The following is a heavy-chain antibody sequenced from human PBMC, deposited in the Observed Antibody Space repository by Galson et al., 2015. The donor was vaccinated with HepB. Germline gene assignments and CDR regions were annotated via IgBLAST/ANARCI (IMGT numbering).Heavy chain of an antibody. Sequence: SVKVSCKASGYTFTGYYMHWVRQAPGQGLEWMGLINPNSGGTNYAQKFQGRVTMTRDTSISTAYMELSRLRSDDTAVYYCARDLSLRFLEWLYYGMDVWGQGTTVTVSS. J-gene: IGHJ6*02. CDR2: INPNSGGT. V-gene: IGHV1-2*02. CDR3: ARDLSLRFLEWLYYGMDV. CDR1: GYTFTGYY. D-gene: IGHD3-3*01.